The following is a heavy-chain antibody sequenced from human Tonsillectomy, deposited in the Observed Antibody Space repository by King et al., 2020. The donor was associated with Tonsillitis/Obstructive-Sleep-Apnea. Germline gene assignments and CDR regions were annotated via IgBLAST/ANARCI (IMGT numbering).Heavy chain of an antibody. Sequence: LTLKESGPTLVKPPQTLTLTCTFSGFSLSTSGVGVGWIRQPPGKALEWLALIYWDDDKRYSPSLKSRLTITKDTSKNQVVLTMTNMDPVDTATYYCAHRRLRWYRDAFDIWGQGTMVTVSS. CDR1: GFSLSTSGVG. J-gene: IGHJ3*02. V-gene: IGHV2-5*02. CDR3: AHRRLRWYRDAFDI. CDR2: IYWDDDK. D-gene: IGHD4-23*01.